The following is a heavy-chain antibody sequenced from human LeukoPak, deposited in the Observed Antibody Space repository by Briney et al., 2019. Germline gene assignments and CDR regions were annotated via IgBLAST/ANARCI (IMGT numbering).Heavy chain of an antibody. CDR2: IYYTGST. CDR3: ARGGGWSPYYFDY. V-gene: IGHV4-59*01. J-gene: IGHJ4*02. D-gene: IGHD6-19*01. Sequence: SETLSLTCSVSGGSLSSYYWSWIRQPPGKGLEWVGYIYYTGSTSYNPSLKSCVTISLDMAKNQFSLKLSSVTAADTAVYYCARGGGWSPYYFDYWGQGTLVTVSS. CDR1: GGSLSSYY.